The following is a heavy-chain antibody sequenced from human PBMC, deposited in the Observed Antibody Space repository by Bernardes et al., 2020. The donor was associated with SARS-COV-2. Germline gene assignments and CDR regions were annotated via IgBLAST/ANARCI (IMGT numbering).Heavy chain of an antibody. V-gene: IGHV3-23*01. CDR3: AKGRIGCDFWSGHSL. CDR2: ISGSGSGT. Sequence: GGSLRLSCVSSGFNFGSSSINWVRQAPGKGLEWVSAISGSGSGTYYADSVKGRFTVSRDNSKNILYLQLNSLRAEDTAVYFCAKGRIGCDFWSGHSLWGQGTLLTVTS. CDR1: GFNFGSSS. J-gene: IGHJ4*03. D-gene: IGHD3-3*01.